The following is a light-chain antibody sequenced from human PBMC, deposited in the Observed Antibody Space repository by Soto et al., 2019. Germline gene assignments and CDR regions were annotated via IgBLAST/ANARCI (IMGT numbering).Light chain of an antibody. V-gene: IGKV1-27*01. CDR1: QGISNY. J-gene: IGKJ1*01. CDR2: GAS. CDR3: QKYYCAPWT. Sequence: ENQMTQSPSSLSASVGDRVTITCRASQGISNYLAWYQQKPGKGPKLLIYGASTLQSGVPSRLSGSGSGTDFTLIINRLQPEDVATYYCQKYYCAPWTFGQGTKVEIK.